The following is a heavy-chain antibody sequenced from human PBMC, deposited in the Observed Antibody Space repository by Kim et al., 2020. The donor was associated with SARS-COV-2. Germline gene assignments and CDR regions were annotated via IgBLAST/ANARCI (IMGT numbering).Heavy chain of an antibody. J-gene: IGHJ4*02. Sequence: SETLSLTCAVYGGSFSGYYWSWIRQPPGKGLEWIGEINHSGSTNYNPSLKSRVTISVDTSKNQFSLKLSSVTAADTAVYYCARGRDYGGKPTDYWGQGTLVTVSS. V-gene: IGHV4-34*01. CDR1: GGSFSGYY. CDR3: ARGRDYGGKPTDY. CDR2: INHSGST. D-gene: IGHD4-17*01.